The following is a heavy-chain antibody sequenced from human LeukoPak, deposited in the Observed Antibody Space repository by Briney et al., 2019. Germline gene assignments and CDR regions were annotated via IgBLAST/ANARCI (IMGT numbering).Heavy chain of an antibody. CDR1: GGSFSGYY. CDR3: ARDDFWSRPGDV. J-gene: IGHJ6*04. V-gene: IGHV4-34*01. D-gene: IGHD3-3*01. Sequence: PSETLSLTCAVYGGSFSGYYWSWIRQPPGKGLEWIGEINHSGSTNYHPSLKSRVTISVDTSKNQFSLKLSSVTAADTAVYYCARDDFWSRPGDVWGKGTTVTVSS. CDR2: INHSGST.